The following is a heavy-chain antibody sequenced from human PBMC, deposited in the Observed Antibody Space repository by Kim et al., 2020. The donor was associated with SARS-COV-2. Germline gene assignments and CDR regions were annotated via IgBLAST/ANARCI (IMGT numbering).Heavy chain of an antibody. V-gene: IGHV4-59*08. D-gene: IGHD2-2*01. CDR1: GGSISSYY. CDR2: IYYSGST. J-gene: IGHJ5*02. Sequence: SDTLSLTCTVSGGSISSYYWSWIRQPPGKGLEWIGYIYYSGSTNYNPSLKSRVTISVDTSKNQFSLKLSSVTAADTAVYYCARHRSTRRSWFDPWGQGTLVTVSS. CDR3: ARHRSTRRSWFDP.